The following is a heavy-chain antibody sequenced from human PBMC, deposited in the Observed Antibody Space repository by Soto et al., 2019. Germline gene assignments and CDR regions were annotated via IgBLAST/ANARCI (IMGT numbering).Heavy chain of an antibody. J-gene: IGHJ5*02. D-gene: IGHD6-6*01. CDR2: IYHSGST. V-gene: IGHV4-4*02. CDR3: ARTSVSSSGWFDP. Sequence: SETLSLTCSVSGGSISSSNWWSWVRQPPGKGLEWIGEIYHSGSTNYNPSLKSRVTISVDKSKKQFSLKLSSVTAADTAVYYCARTSVSSSGWFDPWGKGTLVTVSS. CDR1: GGSISSSNW.